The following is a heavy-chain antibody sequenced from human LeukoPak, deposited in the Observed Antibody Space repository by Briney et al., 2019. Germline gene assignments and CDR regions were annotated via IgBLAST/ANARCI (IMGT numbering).Heavy chain of an antibody. Sequence: GGSLRLSCAASGFTFSTYAMSWIRQAPGKGLEWVSLISASRSTYYADSVKGRFTISRDNSKNTLYLQMNSLRADDTAVYYCAKDLYSNYGGLWGQGTLVTVSS. CDR3: AKDLYSNYGGL. V-gene: IGHV3-23*01. CDR1: GFTFSTYA. J-gene: IGHJ4*02. CDR2: ISASRST. D-gene: IGHD4-11*01.